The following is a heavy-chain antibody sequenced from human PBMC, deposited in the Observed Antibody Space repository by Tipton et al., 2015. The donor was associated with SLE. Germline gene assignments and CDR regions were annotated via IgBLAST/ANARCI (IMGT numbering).Heavy chain of an antibody. CDR1: GGSISSGGYS. J-gene: IGHJ6*03. D-gene: IGHD5-18*01. CDR3: AREGFSYGPENYYYYYYMDV. V-gene: IGHV4-61*02. Sequence: TLSLTCTVSGGSISSGGYSWNWIRQPAGKGLEWIGRFYSGFTTYNPSLNSRATMSVDTSKNQFSLKLISVTAADTAVYFCAREGFSYGPENYYYYYYMDVWGKGTAVTVSS. CDR2: FYSGFT.